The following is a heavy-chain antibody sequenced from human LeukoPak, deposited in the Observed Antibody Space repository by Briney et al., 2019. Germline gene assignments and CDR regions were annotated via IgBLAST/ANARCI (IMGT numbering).Heavy chain of an antibody. J-gene: IGHJ6*03. D-gene: IGHD2-2*01. CDR1: GYTFTTYD. CDR2: MNPNSGNT. CDR3: ARGVVPAAIDYYYSYLDV. V-gene: IGHV1-8*01. Sequence: ASGRVSCKASGYTFTTYDINWVRQATGQGLEWRGWMNPNSGNTGYAQKFQGRVTMTTNTSISTAYMELSSLRSEDTDVYYCARGVVPAAIDYYYSYLDVWGKGTTVTVSS.